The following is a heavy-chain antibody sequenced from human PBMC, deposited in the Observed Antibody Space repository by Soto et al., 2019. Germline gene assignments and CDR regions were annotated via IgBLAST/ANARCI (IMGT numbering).Heavy chain of an antibody. CDR1: GGSMTRSGYY. CDR2: VYNNGQT. D-gene: IGHD1-26*01. J-gene: IGHJ4*02. CDR3: ARRYGGNFDY. Sequence: SETLSLTCTVAGGSMTRSGYYWGWIRQPPGNELQYIGSVYNNGQTYYNPSLTSPVTISIDTSKNQFSLSLRSVTAADTAVYYCARRYGGNFDYWGQGTLVSVSS. V-gene: IGHV4-39*07.